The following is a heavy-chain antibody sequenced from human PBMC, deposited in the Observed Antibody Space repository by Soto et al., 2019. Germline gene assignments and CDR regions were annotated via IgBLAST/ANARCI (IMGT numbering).Heavy chain of an antibody. CDR1: GYTFTSYD. D-gene: IGHD3-22*01. CDR3: TVQYYYDSSGHEDWFDP. Sequence: ASVKVSCKASGYTFTSYDINWVRQATGQGLEWMGWMNPNSGNTGYAQKFQGRVTMTRNTSISTAYMELSSLRSEDTAVYYCTVQYYYDSSGHEDWFDPWGQGTLVTVSS. J-gene: IGHJ5*02. V-gene: IGHV1-8*01. CDR2: MNPNSGNT.